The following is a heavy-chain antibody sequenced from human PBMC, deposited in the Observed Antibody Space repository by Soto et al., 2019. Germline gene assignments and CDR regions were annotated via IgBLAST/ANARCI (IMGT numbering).Heavy chain of an antibody. V-gene: IGHV5-51*01. CDR2: IYPGDSDT. J-gene: IGHJ6*02. CDR3: ARHWATTSRDYYSGMDV. D-gene: IGHD1-26*01. CDR1: GYSFTSYW. Sequence: GESLKISCKGSGYSFTSYWIGWVRQMPGKGLEWMGIIYPGDSDTRYSPSFQGQVTISADKSISTAYLQWSSLKASDTAIYYCARHWATTSRDYYSGMDVWGQGTTVTVSS.